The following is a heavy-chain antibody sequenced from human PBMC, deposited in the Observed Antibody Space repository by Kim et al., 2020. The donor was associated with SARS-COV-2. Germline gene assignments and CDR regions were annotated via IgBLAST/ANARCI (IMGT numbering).Heavy chain of an antibody. Sequence: GGSLRLSCAASGFIVSDNYMMWVRQAPGEGLEWVSLIHIGGGTNYADSVRGRFTISRDNSKNTLYLQMNSLRAEDTAVYYCAGRGHTNGSWKLQDWGQGTLVTVSS. D-gene: IGHD2-8*01. J-gene: IGHJ4*02. CDR1: GFIVSDNY. V-gene: IGHV3-53*01. CDR3: AGRGHTNGSWKLQD. CDR2: IHIGGGT.